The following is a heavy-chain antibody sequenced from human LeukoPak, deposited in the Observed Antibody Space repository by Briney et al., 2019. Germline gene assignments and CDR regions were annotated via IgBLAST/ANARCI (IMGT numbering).Heavy chain of an antibody. D-gene: IGHD6-13*01. J-gene: IGHJ4*02. V-gene: IGHV3-23*01. CDR2: MSGSGGST. Sequence: GGSLRLSCAPSGFTFSSHAMSWVRQAPGKGLEWVSAMSGSGGSTYYADSVKGRFTISRDNSKNTLYLQMNSLRAEDTAVYYCVKIAASASDYWGQGTLVTVSS. CDR3: VKIAASASDY. CDR1: GFTFSSHA.